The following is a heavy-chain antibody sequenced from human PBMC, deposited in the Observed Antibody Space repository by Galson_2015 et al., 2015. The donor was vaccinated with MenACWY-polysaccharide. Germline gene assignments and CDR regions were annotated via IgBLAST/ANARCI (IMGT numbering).Heavy chain of an antibody. J-gene: IGHJ4*02. CDR3: ATSQPGLAVAD. CDR1: GLTFRSYG. V-gene: IGHV3-33*01. Sequence: SLRLSCAASGLTFRSYGMHWVRQAPGKELEWVAIIWYDGSKKYYVDSVKGRFTISKDNSKNMLYLEMNSLRVEDTAVYYCATSQPGLAVADWGQGTLVIVSS. CDR2: IWYDGSKK. D-gene: IGHD6-19*01.